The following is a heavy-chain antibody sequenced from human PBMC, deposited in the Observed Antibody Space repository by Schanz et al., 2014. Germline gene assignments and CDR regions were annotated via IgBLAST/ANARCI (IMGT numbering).Heavy chain of an antibody. CDR3: ARDERDLPRSLFVF. V-gene: IGHV4-59*12. D-gene: IGHD2-2*01. J-gene: IGHJ4*02. CDR1: GDSIRSYY. Sequence: QVQLQESGPGLVKPSETLSLTCNVSGDSIRSYYWSWIRQSPGTGLEWIGEINNSGSTNYNPSLKSRVTISLDKSKSQFSLTLNAVTAADTAVYYCARDERDLPRSLFVFWGQGTLVTVSS. CDR2: INNSGST.